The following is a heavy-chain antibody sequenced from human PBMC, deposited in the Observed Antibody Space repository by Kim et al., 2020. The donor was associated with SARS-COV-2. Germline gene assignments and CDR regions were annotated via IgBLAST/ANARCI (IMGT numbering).Heavy chain of an antibody. D-gene: IGHD2-15*01. CDR1: GGTFSSYA. Sequence: SVKVSCKASGGTFSSYAISWVRQAPGQGLEWMGGIIPIFGTANYAQKFQGRVTITADESTSTAYMELSSLRSEDTAVYYCARERYLVASREYYFDYWGQGTLVTVSS. CDR3: ARERYLVASREYYFDY. CDR2: IIPIFGTA. J-gene: IGHJ4*02. V-gene: IGHV1-69*13.